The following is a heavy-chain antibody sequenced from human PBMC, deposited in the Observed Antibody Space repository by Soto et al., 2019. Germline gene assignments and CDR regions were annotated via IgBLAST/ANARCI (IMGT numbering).Heavy chain of an antibody. CDR2: TSAIGGST. V-gene: IGHV3-23*01. CDR3: AKAVVAAAGRGGYFDY. D-gene: IGHD6-13*01. CDR1: GFTFSGYA. Sequence: EVQLLESGGGLVQPGGSLRLSCAASGFTFSGYAMSWVRQSPGKGLEWVSGTSAIGGSTYYADSVKGRFTISRDNSKNTLYLRMNSLRADDTAVYYCAKAVVAAAGRGGYFDYWGQGTLVTVSS. J-gene: IGHJ4*02.